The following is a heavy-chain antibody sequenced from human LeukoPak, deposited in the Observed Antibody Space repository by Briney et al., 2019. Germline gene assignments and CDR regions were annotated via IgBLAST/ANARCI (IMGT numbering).Heavy chain of an antibody. J-gene: IGHJ2*01. CDR3: AREYGDYARPPQKRNSWYFDL. CDR2: IYTSGST. D-gene: IGHD4-17*01. CDR1: GGSIGSGSYY. V-gene: IGHV4-61*02. Sequence: PSETLSLTCTVSGGSIGSGSYYWSWIRQPAGKGLEWIGRIYTSGSTNYNPSLKSRVTISVDTSKNQFSLKLSSVTAADTAVYYCAREYGDYARPPQKRNSWYFDLWGRGTLVTVSS.